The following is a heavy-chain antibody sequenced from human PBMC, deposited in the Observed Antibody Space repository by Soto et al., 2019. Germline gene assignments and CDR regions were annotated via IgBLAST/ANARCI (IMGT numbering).Heavy chain of an antibody. J-gene: IGHJ4*02. CDR1: AFPFSSFA. CDR2: ILYDGSNK. V-gene: IGHV3-30-3*01. CDR3: ARDYYSDDSGRFDY. D-gene: IGHD3-22*01. Sequence: GGSLRLSCAVSAFPFSSFAMHWVRQAPDKGLEWVAKILYDGSNKYYADSVKGRFIISRDNSKNTLYLQMNSLRAEDTAVYYCARDYYSDDSGRFDYWGQGTLVTVS.